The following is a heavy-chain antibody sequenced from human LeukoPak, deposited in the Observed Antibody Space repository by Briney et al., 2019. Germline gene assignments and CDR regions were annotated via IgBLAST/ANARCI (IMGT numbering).Heavy chain of an antibody. CDR3: ARDHCGGDCYEDY. CDR2: IWYDGSNK. V-gene: IGHV3-33*08. D-gene: IGHD2-21*02. Sequence: HPGGSLRLSCAASGFTFNNYAMHWVRQAPGKGLEWVAVIWYDGSNKYYADSVKGRFTISRDNSKNTLYLQMNSLRAEDTAVYYCARDHCGGDCYEDYWGQGTLVTVSS. CDR1: GFTFNNYA. J-gene: IGHJ4*02.